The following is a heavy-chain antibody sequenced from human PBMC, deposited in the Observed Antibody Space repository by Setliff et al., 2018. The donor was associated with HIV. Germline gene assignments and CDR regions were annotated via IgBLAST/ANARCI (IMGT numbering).Heavy chain of an antibody. CDR2: IIPIFGTS. CDR1: GDTLSSYA. D-gene: IGHD2-2*01. J-gene: IGHJ3*01. Sequence: SVKVSCKTSGDTLSSYAITWVRQAPGQGLEWMGRIIPIFGTSNNAQKFQGRVTITADESTSTAYMELSSLRSTDTAVYYCARDAVPHCSDASCYGRGAFDVWGQGTLVTVSS. CDR3: ARDAVPHCSDASCYGRGAFDV. V-gene: IGHV1-69*13.